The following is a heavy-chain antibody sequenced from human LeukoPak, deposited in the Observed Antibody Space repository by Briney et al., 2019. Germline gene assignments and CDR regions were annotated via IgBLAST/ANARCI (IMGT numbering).Heavy chain of an antibody. CDR3: ARANDYGDYDWFDP. J-gene: IGHJ5*02. D-gene: IGHD4-17*01. CDR2: IYYSGST. Sequence: SETLSLTCTVSGGSISSSSYYWGWIRQPPGKGLEWIGSIYYSGSTYYSPSLKSRVTISVDTSKNQFSLKLSSVTAADTAVYYCARANDYGDYDWFDPWGQGTLVTVSS. V-gene: IGHV4-39*01. CDR1: GGSISSSSYY.